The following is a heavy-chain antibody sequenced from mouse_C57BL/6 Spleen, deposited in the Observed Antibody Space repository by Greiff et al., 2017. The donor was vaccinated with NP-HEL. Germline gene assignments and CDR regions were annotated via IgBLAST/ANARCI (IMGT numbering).Heavy chain of an antibody. CDR1: GFTFNTYA. D-gene: IGHD1-1*01. J-gene: IGHJ2*01. Sequence: DVKLVESGGGLVQPKGSLKLSCAASGFTFNTYAMHWVRQAPGKGLEWVARIRSKSSNYATYYADSVKDRFTISRDDSQSMLYLQMNNLKTEDTAMYYCVREEDYYGSSYFDYWGQGTTLTVSS. CDR2: IRSKSSNYAT. V-gene: IGHV10-3*01. CDR3: VREEDYYGSSYFDY.